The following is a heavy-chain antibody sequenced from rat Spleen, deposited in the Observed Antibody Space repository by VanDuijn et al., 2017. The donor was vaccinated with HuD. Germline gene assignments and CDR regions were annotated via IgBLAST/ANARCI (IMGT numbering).Heavy chain of an antibody. J-gene: IGHJ2*01. Sequence: EVQLVESGGGLVQPGRSLKLSCAASGFTFSDFNMAWVRQAPGKGLEWVATISPDGSTTYYPDTVKGRFVISKDDAKNTGYLQMDSLRSEDTATYYCARHPTYYGFDGDWFACWGQGVMVTASS. CDR1: GFTFSDFN. V-gene: IGHV5-7*01. CDR2: ISPDGSTT. D-gene: IGHD1-9*01. CDR3: ARHPTYYGFDGDWFAC.